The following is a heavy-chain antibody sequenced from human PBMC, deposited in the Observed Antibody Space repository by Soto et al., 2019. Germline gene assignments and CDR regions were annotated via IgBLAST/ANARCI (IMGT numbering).Heavy chain of an antibody. CDR1: GGSISSGGYY. CDR2: IYYSGST. J-gene: IGHJ2*01. V-gene: IGHV4-31*03. D-gene: IGHD3-22*01. Sequence: QVQLQESGPGLVKPSQTLSLTCTVSGGSISSGGYYWSWIRQHPGKGLEWIGYIYYSGSTYYNPSLKSRVTISVDTSKNQFFLKLSSVTAADTAVYYCARVSITMIVVGLPDDWYFDLWGRGTLVTVSS. CDR3: ARVSITMIVVGLPDDWYFDL.